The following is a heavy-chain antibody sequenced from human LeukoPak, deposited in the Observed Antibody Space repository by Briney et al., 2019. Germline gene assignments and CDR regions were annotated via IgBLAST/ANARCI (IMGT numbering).Heavy chain of an antibody. V-gene: IGHV3-7*01. J-gene: IGHJ5*02. Sequence: GGSLRLSCAASGFTFSSYWMSWVRQAPGKGLEWVADIKQDGSEKYYVDSVKGRFTISRDNAKNSLYLQMNSLRAEDTAVYYCARDPTTVTTSPWGQGTLVTVSS. CDR3: ARDPTTVTTSP. CDR1: GFTFSSYW. D-gene: IGHD4-17*01. CDR2: IKQDGSEK.